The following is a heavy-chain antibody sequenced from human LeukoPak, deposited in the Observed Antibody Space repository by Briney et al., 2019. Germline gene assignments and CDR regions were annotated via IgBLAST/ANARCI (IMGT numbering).Heavy chain of an antibody. D-gene: IGHD6-19*01. CDR1: GFTFSSYW. J-gene: IGHJ4*02. V-gene: IGHV3-7*01. Sequence: GGSLRLSCAASGFTFSSYWMSWVRQAPGKGLEWVANIKQDGSEKYYVDSVKGRFTISRDNAKNSLYLQMNSLRAEDTAVYYCASLSIAVADNFDYWGQGTLVTVSS. CDR2: IKQDGSEK. CDR3: ASLSIAVADNFDY.